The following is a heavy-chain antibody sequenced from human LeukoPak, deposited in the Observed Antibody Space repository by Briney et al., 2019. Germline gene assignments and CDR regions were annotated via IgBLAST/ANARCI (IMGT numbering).Heavy chain of an antibody. Sequence: SGGSLRLSCAASGFSFSNYWMSWVRQAPGKGLEWVANIKQDGSMKGYVDSVKSRFTISRDNAKNSLYLQMNSLRADDTAVYFCAMIEQVVSNVEGGYWGQGTLVTVSS. V-gene: IGHV3-7*01. J-gene: IGHJ4*02. CDR2: IKQDGSMK. D-gene: IGHD6-6*01. CDR1: GFSFSNYW. CDR3: AMIEQVVSNVEGGY.